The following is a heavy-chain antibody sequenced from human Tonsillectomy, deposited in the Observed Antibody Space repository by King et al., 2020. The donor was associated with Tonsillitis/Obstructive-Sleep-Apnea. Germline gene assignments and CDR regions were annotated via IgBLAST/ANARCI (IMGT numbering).Heavy chain of an antibody. J-gene: IGHJ4*02. D-gene: IGHD2-21*02. CDR3: ARVAKGDLSHIDY. CDR1: GFTFSSYG. V-gene: IGHV3-33*01. CDR2: IWYDGSNK. Sequence: VQLVESGGGVVQPGRSLRLSCAASGFTFSSYGMHWVRQPPGKGLEWVAVIWYDGSNKYYAESVKGRFTITRDNSKNTLSLQMNSLRAEDTAVYYCARVAKGDLSHIDYWGQGTLVTVSP.